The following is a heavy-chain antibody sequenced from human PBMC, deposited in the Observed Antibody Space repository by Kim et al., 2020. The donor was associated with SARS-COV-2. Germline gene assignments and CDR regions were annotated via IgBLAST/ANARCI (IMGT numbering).Heavy chain of an antibody. CDR3: ARETSGSGSYFPDAFDI. CDR1: GFTFSDYY. V-gene: IGHV3-11*01. J-gene: IGHJ3*02. D-gene: IGHD3-10*01. Sequence: GGSLRLSCAASGFTFSDYYMSWIRQAPGKGLEWVSYISSSGSTIYYADSVKGRFTISRDNAKNSLYLQMNSLRAEDTAVYYCARETSGSGSYFPDAFDIWGQGTMVTGSS. CDR2: ISSSGSTI.